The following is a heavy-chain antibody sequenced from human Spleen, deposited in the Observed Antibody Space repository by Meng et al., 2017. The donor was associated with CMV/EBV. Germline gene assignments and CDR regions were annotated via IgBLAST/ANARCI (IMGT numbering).Heavy chain of an antibody. CDR3: TRPKKNARFNTRWNYFDY. J-gene: IGHJ4*02. D-gene: IGHD1-1*01. V-gene: IGHV3-74*01. CDR1: GFIFNTYW. Sequence: GESLKISCEASGFIFNTYWMYWVRQVPGQGPVWVSRISSDGSTASYADSVKDRFIISRDNSKSTLYLQMNSLRAEDTAVYYCTRPKKNARFNTRWNYFDYWGQGALVTVSS. CDR2: ISSDGSTA.